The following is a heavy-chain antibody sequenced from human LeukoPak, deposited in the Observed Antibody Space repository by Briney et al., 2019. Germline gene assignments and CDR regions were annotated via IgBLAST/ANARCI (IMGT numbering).Heavy chain of an antibody. Sequence: PGGSLRLSCAASGFTFSSYWMSWVRQAPGKGLEWVSVISETGDVTHYADSMKGRFTISRDNIKNTLNLQMNSLRAEDTAIYYCARDSSHYLGSSDYWGQGTLVTVSS. CDR2: ISETGDVT. CDR3: ARDSSHYLGSSDY. V-gene: IGHV3-23*01. D-gene: IGHD6-6*01. CDR1: GFTFSSYW. J-gene: IGHJ4*02.